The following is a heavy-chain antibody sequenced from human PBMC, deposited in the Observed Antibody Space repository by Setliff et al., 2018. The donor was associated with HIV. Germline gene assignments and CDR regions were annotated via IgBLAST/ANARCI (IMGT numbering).Heavy chain of an antibody. CDR3: AREGLWFGDRGFYMDV. CDR1: GYSFSDYY. D-gene: IGHD3-10*01. Sequence: GASVKVSCKASGYSFSDYYIHWVRQAPGHGFQWMGWISPKYGGTNYAQKFQGRVTMTTDTSTNTAYMELSSLTSDDTAVHYCAREGLWFGDRGFYMDVWGKGTAVTVSS. V-gene: IGHV1-2*02. CDR2: ISPKYGGT. J-gene: IGHJ6*04.